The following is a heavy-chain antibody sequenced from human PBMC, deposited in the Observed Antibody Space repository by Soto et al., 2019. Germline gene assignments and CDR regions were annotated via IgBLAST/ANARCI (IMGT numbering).Heavy chain of an antibody. CDR3: AREAPYCTSATCPKFYDMDV. Sequence: SVKVSCKASGGTFGSYAITWVRRAPGQGLEWLGGIIPILNSPAYAQKFQARVVITADEITNAAYMELNSLRFDDTAVYYCAREAPYCTSATCPKFYDMDVWGQGTTVTVSS. V-gene: IGHV1-69*13. J-gene: IGHJ6*02. D-gene: IGHD2-21*01. CDR2: IIPILNSP. CDR1: GGTFGSYA.